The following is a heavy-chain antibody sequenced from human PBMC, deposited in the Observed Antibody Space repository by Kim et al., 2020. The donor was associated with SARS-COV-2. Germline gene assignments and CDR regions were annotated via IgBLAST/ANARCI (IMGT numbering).Heavy chain of an antibody. D-gene: IGHD2-15*01. CDR1: GVYSNNYW. CDR2: IKEDGSEK. J-gene: IGHJ4*02. V-gene: IGHV3-7*03. CDR3: ARGRGYCSGGSCYSIFDY. Sequence: GGSLRLSCAASGVYSNNYWRGWVRQAPGKGLEWVAHIKEDGSEKYHVDSVEGRFTISRDNTKNSLYLQMNSLRAEDTAMYYCARGRGYCSGGSCYSIFDYWGQRTQVTVSS.